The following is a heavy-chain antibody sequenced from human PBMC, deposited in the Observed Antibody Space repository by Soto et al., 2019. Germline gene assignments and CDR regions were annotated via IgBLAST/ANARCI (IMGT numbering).Heavy chain of an antibody. Sequence: SETLSLTCTVSGGSISSYYWSWIRQPPGKGLEWIGYIYYSGSTNYNPSLKSRVTISVDTSKNQFSLKLSSVTAADTAVYYCARATIFLTGFAYGGRGTLVTVSS. V-gene: IGHV4-59*01. CDR2: IYYSGST. D-gene: IGHD3-9*01. CDR3: ARATIFLTGFAY. CDR1: GGSISSYY. J-gene: IGHJ4*02.